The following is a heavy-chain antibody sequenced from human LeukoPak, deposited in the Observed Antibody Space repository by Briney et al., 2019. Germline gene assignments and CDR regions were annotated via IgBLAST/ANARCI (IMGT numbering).Heavy chain of an antibody. Sequence: GGSLRLSCAASGFTFSSYGIHWVRQAPGKGLKWVAVISYDGSKKYYADSVKGRFTISRDNSKNMVYLQMNSLRAEDTAVYYCARDVSSGYYYSGAFDYWGQGTLVTVSS. V-gene: IGHV3-30*03. CDR2: ISYDGSKK. D-gene: IGHD3-22*01. J-gene: IGHJ4*02. CDR1: GFTFSSYG. CDR3: ARDVSSGYYYSGAFDY.